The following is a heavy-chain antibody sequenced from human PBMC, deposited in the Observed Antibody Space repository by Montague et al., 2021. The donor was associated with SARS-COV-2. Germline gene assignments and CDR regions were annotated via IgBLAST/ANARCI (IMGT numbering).Heavy chain of an antibody. J-gene: IGHJ4*02. V-gene: IGHV3-23*03. Sequence: SLRLSCAASGFTFSSYAMSWVRQAPGKGLEWVSVIYGGGSSTYYADSVKGRFTISRDNSKNTLYLQMNSLRAEDTAVYYCAKLYSYGPDFDYWGQGTLVTVSS. D-gene: IGHD5-18*01. CDR1: GFTFSSYA. CDR2: IYGGGSST. CDR3: AKLYSYGPDFDY.